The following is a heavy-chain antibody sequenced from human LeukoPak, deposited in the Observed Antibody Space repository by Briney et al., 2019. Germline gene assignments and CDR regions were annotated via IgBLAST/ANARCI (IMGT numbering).Heavy chain of an antibody. CDR2: INPNSGGT. V-gene: IGHV1-2*02. J-gene: IGHJ4*02. CDR3: ARDERYDSSGYPFDY. CDR1: GYTFTCYF. Sequence: ASVRVSCKASGYTFTCYFIHWVRQAPGQGLEWMGWINPNSGGTNYAQKFQGRVTMTRDTSINTAYMELSRLRSDDTAVYYCARDERYDSSGYPFDYWGQGTLVTVSS. D-gene: IGHD3-22*01.